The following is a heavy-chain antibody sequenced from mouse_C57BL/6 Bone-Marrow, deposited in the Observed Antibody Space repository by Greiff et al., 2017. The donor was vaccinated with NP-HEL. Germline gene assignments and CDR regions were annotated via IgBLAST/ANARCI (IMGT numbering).Heavy chain of an antibody. Sequence: VQLQQSGPGLVKPSQSLSLTCSVTGYSITSGYYWNWIRQFPGNKLEWMGYISYDGSNNYNPSLKNRISITRDTSKNQFFLKLNSVTTEDTATYYCAREYYGSFWYFDVWGTGTTVTVSS. CDR1: GYSITSGYY. J-gene: IGHJ1*03. V-gene: IGHV3-6*01. CDR3: AREYYGSFWYFDV. D-gene: IGHD1-1*01. CDR2: ISYDGSN.